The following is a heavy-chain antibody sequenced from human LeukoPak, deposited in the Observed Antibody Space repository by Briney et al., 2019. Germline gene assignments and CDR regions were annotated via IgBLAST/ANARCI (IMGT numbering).Heavy chain of an antibody. CDR1: GYTFTSYD. J-gene: IGHJ4*02. Sequence: ASVKVSCKASGYTFTSYDINWVRQATGQGLEWMGWMNPNSGNTGYAQKFQGRVTMTRDTSTSTVYMELSSLRSEDTAVYYCARVEEEEDYWGQGTLVTVSS. CDR2: MNPNSGNT. CDR3: ARVEEEEDY. D-gene: IGHD1-1*01. V-gene: IGHV1-8*01.